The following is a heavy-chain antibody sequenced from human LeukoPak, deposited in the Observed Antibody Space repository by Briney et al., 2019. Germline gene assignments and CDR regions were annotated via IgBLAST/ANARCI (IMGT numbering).Heavy chain of an antibody. CDR2: ISTYNGNT. CDR1: GYSFSRYG. J-gene: IGHJ5*02. CDR3: ARDLDYYDSSGSGWFDP. D-gene: IGHD3-22*01. V-gene: IGHV1-18*01. Sequence: GASVKVSCKASGYSFSRYGISWVRQAPGQGLEWMGWISTYNGNTNYAQKVQGRVTMTTDKSTNTAYMELRSLRSDDTAVYYCARDLDYYDSSGSGWFDPWGQGTLVTVSS.